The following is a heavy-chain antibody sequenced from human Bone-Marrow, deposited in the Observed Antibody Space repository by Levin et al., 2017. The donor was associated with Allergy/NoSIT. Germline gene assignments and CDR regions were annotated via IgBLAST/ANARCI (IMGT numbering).Heavy chain of an antibody. J-gene: IGHJ6*02. D-gene: IGHD3-22*01. Sequence: PSETLSLTCTVSGGSISTTYYYWGWIRQPPGKGLEWIGTFVYSGSTYYNPSLKSRVTISLDTSENQFSLRLSSVTAADTAVYYCARGPLSYYYDSSGQNHFDGMDVWGQGTTVTVSS. CDR1: GGSISTTYYY. V-gene: IGHV4-39*07. CDR2: FVYSGST. CDR3: ARGPLSYYYDSSGQNHFDGMDV.